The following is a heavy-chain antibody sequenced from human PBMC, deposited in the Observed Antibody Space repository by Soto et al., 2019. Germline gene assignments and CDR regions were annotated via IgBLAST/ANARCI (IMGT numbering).Heavy chain of an antibody. Sequence: EVQLLESGGGLVQPGGSLRLSCAASGFTFSSYDMIWVRQAPGKGLEWVSGMRVSSGATYYTDFVKGRFTISRDNSKNTLYLQRNSLGVKDTAVNYGGGNGGGLAYWGQGTLVTVSS. CDR3: GGNGGGLAY. D-gene: IGHD3-16*01. V-gene: IGHV3-23*01. CDR2: MRVSSGAT. CDR1: GFTFSSYD. J-gene: IGHJ4*02.